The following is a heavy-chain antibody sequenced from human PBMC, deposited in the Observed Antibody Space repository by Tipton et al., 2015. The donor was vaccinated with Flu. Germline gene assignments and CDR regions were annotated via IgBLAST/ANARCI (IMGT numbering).Heavy chain of an antibody. CDR2: IYHSGST. Sequence: LRLSCTVSGASISSESYYWGWIRQPPGKGLEWIGNIYHSGSTNYNPSLKSRVTISLDKSKNQFSLNLSSVTAADTAVYYCARDDSGFNDYWGPGTLVTVSS. V-gene: IGHV4-39*07. D-gene: IGHD3-22*01. J-gene: IGHJ4*02. CDR3: ARDDSGFNDY. CDR1: GASISSESYY.